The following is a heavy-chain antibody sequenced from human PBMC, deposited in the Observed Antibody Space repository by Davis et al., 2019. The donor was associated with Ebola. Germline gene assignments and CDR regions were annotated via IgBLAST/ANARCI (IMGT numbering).Heavy chain of an antibody. Sequence: GESPKISCAASGFTFSSYAMSWVRQAPGKGLEWVSAISGSGGSTYYADSVKGRFTISRDNSKNTLYLQMNSLRAEDTAVYYCAKAGVASYDFWGQGTLVTVSS. CDR3: AKAGVASYDF. CDR1: GFTFSSYA. J-gene: IGHJ4*02. D-gene: IGHD5-12*01. V-gene: IGHV3-23*01. CDR2: ISGSGGST.